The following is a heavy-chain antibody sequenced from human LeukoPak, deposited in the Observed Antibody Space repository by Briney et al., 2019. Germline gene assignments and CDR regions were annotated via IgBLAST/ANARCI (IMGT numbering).Heavy chain of an antibody. CDR2: VYYSGST. Sequence: SETLSHTCTVPGGSISSSNYYWGWIRQPPGKGLEWIGSVYYSGSTYYNPSLKSRVTISVDTSKNQFSLKLSSVTAADTAVYYCARQGPMLRGQGDGYFQHWGQGTLVAVSS. V-gene: IGHV4-39*01. CDR1: GGSISSSNYY. CDR3: ARQGPMLRGQGDGYFQH. J-gene: IGHJ1*01. D-gene: IGHD3-10*01.